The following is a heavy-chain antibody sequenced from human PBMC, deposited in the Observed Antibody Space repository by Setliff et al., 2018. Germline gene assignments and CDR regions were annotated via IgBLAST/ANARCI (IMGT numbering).Heavy chain of an antibody. CDR3: SKNTLYLQMNSLTVDDTAVYYCAKDLGDDGHYYYYMDV. D-gene: IGHD3-10*01. CDR2: IYTDGST. CDR1: GDSISRAMYY. Sequence: SETLSLTCTVSGDSISRAMYYWSWLRQSAGKGLECIGRIYTDGSTKYNPSLNSRVTLLIDTAKNQISLRLSSVKGRFTISRDDSKNTLYLQMNSLTVDDTAVYYCAKDLGDDGHYYYYMDVWGKGTTVTVSS. J-gene: IGHJ6*03. V-gene: IGHV4-61*02.